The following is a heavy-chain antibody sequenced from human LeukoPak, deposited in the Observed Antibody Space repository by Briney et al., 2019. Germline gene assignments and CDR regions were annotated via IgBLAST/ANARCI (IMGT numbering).Heavy chain of an antibody. Sequence: GGSLRLSCAVSGFTFSSYWMHWVRQAPGKGLVWVSRINSDGSRTSYADSVKGRFTISRDNAKNSLYLQMNSLRAEDTAVYYCAKCESSSSHYRLLDYWGQGTLVTVSS. D-gene: IGHD6-13*01. CDR1: GFTFSSYW. CDR3: AKCESSSSHYRLLDY. J-gene: IGHJ4*02. CDR2: INSDGSRT. V-gene: IGHV3-74*01.